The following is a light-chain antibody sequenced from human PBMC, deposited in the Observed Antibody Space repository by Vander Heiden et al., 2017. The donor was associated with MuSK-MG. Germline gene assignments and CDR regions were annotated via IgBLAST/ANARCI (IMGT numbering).Light chain of an antibody. CDR3: QEWDSSTVV. Sequence: SSELPQPPSVSVSQGQTASFTCSGDKLGDKYACWYQQKSGQSPVLVIYQDDKRPSGISERFSGSNSGNTATLTISGTQAMDEADYYCQEWDSSTVVFGGGTKLTVL. CDR1: KLGDKY. V-gene: IGLV3-1*01. J-gene: IGLJ2*01. CDR2: QDD.